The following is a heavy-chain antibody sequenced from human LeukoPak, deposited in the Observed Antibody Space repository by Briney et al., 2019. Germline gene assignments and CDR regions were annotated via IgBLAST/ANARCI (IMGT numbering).Heavy chain of an antibody. Sequence: GASVKVSCKASGGTFSSYAISWVRQAPGQGLEWMGIINPSGGSTSYAQKFQGRVTMTRDTSTSTVYMELSSLRSEDTAVYYCARASSQWLVPDWGQGTLVTVSS. J-gene: IGHJ4*02. CDR2: INPSGGST. CDR1: GGTFSSYA. D-gene: IGHD6-19*01. CDR3: ARASSQWLVPD. V-gene: IGHV1-46*01.